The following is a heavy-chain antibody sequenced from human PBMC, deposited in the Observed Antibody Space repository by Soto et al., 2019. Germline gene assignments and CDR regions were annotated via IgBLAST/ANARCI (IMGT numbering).Heavy chain of an antibody. Sequence: GGSLRLSCAASGFTFSSYGMSWVRQAPGKGLECVSGISGTGGSTYYADSVKGRFTISRDNSKNTLYLQMNSLRAEDTALYYCAKVFGIWSGVDYWGQGTLVTVSS. D-gene: IGHD3-3*01. CDR1: GFTFSSYG. V-gene: IGHV3-23*01. J-gene: IGHJ4*02. CDR3: AKVFGIWSGVDY. CDR2: ISGTGGST.